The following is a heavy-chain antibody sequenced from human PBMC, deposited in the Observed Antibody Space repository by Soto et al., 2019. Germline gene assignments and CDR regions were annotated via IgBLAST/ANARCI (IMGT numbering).Heavy chain of an antibody. CDR3: VKGGGYYSALDY. J-gene: IGHJ4*02. D-gene: IGHD6-25*01. V-gene: IGHV3-9*01. CDR1: GFTFDDYA. CDR2: ISWNTGTK. Sequence: EVQLVESGGGLAQLGRSLRLSCAASGFTFDDYAMHWVRQGPGKGLEWVSSISWNTGTKAYADSVKGRFTISRDNNKNSLYLEMNSLTGQDTALYYCVKGGGYYSALDYWGRGTLVTVSS.